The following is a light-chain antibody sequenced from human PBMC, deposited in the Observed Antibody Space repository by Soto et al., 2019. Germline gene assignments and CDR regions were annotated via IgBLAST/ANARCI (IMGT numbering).Light chain of an antibody. Sequence: DIVMTQSPDSLAVSLGERATINCKSSQSVLFSSNNKNYLAWYQHQPGQPPKLLIYWASTQESGVPDRFSGSGSGTDFTLTISNLQAEDVAVYYCQQYYSTPYTFGQGTKLEIK. CDR2: WAS. CDR1: QSVLFSSNNKNY. V-gene: IGKV4-1*01. J-gene: IGKJ2*01. CDR3: QQYYSTPYT.